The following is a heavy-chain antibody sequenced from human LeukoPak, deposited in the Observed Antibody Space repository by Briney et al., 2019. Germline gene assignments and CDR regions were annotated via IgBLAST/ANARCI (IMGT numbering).Heavy chain of an antibody. CDR1: GFTVSYNY. V-gene: IGHV3-53*01. CDR2: FYTGGTR. D-gene: IGHD2-21*02. J-gene: IGHJ3*01. Sequence: PGGSLRLCYAAAGFTVSYNYMSWVRQAPGEGLEWVAVFYTGGTRQYAESVKGRFTISTDNSKNTLYLQMDNLRADDTAVYYCARDLVVTTSWHAFDLWGQGTMVTVSS. CDR3: ARDLVVTTSWHAFDL.